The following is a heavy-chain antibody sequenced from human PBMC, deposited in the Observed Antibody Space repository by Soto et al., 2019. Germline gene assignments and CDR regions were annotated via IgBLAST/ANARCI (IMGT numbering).Heavy chain of an antibody. CDR3: ARGSGVVITNYYYYMDV. V-gene: IGHV1-8*01. D-gene: IGHD3-3*01. CDR1: GYTFTSYD. Sequence: ASVKVSCKASGYTFTSYDINWVRQATGQGLEWMGWMNPNSGNTGYAQKFQGRVTMTRNTSISTAYMELSSLRSEDTAVYYCARGSGVVITNYYYYMDVWGKGTTVTVSS. CDR2: MNPNSGNT. J-gene: IGHJ6*03.